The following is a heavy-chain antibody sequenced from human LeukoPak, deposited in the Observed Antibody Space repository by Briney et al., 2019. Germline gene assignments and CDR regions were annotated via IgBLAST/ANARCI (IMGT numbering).Heavy chain of an antibody. J-gene: IGHJ4*02. CDR3: AKASGYSYGKYFFDS. D-gene: IGHD5-18*01. CDR1: SFTFSDYN. Sequence: TGGSLRLSCAASSFTFSDYNMNWVRQAPGKGLEWVSSLTASGDNTYYADSVKGRFTISRDNSKNTVYLQMNSLRVEDTAVYYCAKASGYSYGKYFFDSWAQGTEVTVSS. V-gene: IGHV3-23*01. CDR2: LTASGDNT.